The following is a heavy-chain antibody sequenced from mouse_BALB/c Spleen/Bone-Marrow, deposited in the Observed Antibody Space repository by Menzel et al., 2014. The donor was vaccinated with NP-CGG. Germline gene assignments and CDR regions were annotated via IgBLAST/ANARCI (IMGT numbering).Heavy chain of an antibody. CDR1: GFTFTDYY. Sequence: EVQLVESGGGLVQPGGSLRLSCATSGFTFTDYYMNWVRQPPGKALEWLGFIRNKANGYTTEYSASVKSRFTISRDNSQNILYLQMNTLRADDSATYYCARDKGRVFFDYWGQGTTLTGSS. V-gene: IGHV7-3*02. J-gene: IGHJ2*01. CDR3: ARDKGRVFFDY. CDR2: IRNKANGYTT.